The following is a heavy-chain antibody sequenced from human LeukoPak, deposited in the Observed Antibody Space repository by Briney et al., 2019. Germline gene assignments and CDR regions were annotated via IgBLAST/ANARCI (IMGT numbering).Heavy chain of an antibody. J-gene: IGHJ3*02. CDR2: ISWNSGSI. D-gene: IGHD3-22*01. V-gene: IGHV3-9*03. CDR1: GFTFSSYG. CDR3: AKGAYYYDSSGYYWGAFDI. Sequence: GGSLRLSCAASGFTFSSYGMHWVRQAPGKGLEWVSGISWNSGSIGYADSVKGRFTISRDNAKNSLYLQMNSLRAEDMALYYCAKGAYYYDSSGYYWGAFDIWGQGTMVTVSS.